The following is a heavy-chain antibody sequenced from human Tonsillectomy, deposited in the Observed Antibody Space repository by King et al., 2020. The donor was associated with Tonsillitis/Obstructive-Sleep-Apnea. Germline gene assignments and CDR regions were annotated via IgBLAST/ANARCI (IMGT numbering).Heavy chain of an antibody. J-gene: IGHJ4*02. V-gene: IGHV4-34*01. CDR3: ARVEYSSSWMFDY. CDR2: INHSGST. Sequence: VQLQQWGAGLLKPSETLSLTCAVYGGSFSGYYWNWIRQPPGKGLEWIGEINHSGSTNYNPSLKSRVTISVDTSKNQFSLKLSSVTAADTAVYYCARVEYSSSWMFDYWGQGTLVTVSS. D-gene: IGHD6-13*01. CDR1: GGSFSGYY.